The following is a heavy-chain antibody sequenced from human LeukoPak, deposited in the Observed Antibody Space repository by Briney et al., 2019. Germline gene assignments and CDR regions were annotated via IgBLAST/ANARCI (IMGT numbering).Heavy chain of an antibody. CDR3: AKEREGYNPVGWLDP. CDR2: ISGSGGST. V-gene: IGHV3-23*01. D-gene: IGHD5-24*01. Sequence: GGSLRLSCASSGFTFSFTFTSYAMSWVRQAPGKGLEWVSSISGSGGSTYYADSVKGRFTISRDNSKNTLYLQMNSLRADDTAVYYCAKEREGYNPVGWLDPWGQGTLVTVSS. CDR1: GFTFSFTFTSYA. J-gene: IGHJ5*02.